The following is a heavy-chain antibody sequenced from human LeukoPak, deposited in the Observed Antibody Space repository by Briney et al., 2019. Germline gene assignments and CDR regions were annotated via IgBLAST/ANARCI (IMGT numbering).Heavy chain of an antibody. CDR1: GGSFSGYY. V-gene: IGHV4-34*01. J-gene: IGHJ4*02. Sequence: SETLSLTCAVYGGSFSGYYWGWIRQPPGKGLEWIGEINHSGSTNYNPSLKSRVTISVDTSKNQFSLKLSSVTAADTAVYYCARGVLSGDYDFWSGYYVPILFDHWGQGTLVTVSS. D-gene: IGHD3-3*01. CDR2: INHSGST. CDR3: ARGVLSGDYDFWSGYYVPILFDH.